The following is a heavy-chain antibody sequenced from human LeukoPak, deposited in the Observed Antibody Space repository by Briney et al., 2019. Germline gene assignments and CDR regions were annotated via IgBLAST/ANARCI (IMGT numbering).Heavy chain of an antibody. CDR3: ARQYSSSSFFDY. CDR2: IYTSGTT. D-gene: IGHD6-6*01. V-gene: IGHV4-4*09. Sequence: SETLSLTCTVSGGSISNYYWGWIRQPPGKGLEWIGYIYTSGTTNYNPSLKSRVTISVDTSKNQFSLRLSSVTAADTAVYYCARQYSSSSFFDYWGQGTLVTVSS. CDR1: GGSISNYY. J-gene: IGHJ4*02.